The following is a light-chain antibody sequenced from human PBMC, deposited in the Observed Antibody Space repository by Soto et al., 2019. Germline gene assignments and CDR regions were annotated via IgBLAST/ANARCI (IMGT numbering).Light chain of an antibody. Sequence: QSVLTQPRSVSGSPAQSVTISCTGESSDVNTYNYVSWYQQQPGKAPKLLIFDVTERPSGVPDRFSGSKSGNTASLTISGLQAEDEADYFCCSYAGTYTHYVFGTGTKSPS. V-gene: IGLV2-11*01. CDR3: CSYAGTYTHYV. CDR1: SSDVNTYNY. CDR2: DVT. J-gene: IGLJ1*01.